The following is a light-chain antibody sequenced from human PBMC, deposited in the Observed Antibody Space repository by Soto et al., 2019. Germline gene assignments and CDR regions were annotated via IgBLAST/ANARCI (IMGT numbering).Light chain of an antibody. CDR1: QSISSY. J-gene: IGKJ1*01. CDR3: QKYNSAPWT. V-gene: IGKV1-27*01. Sequence: DIQMTQSPSPLSASLGDRVTITCRASQSISSYLNWYQQKPGKAPKLLFYAASTLQSGVPSRFSGSGSGTDFTLTISSLQPEDVATYYCQKYNSAPWTFGQGTKVDIK. CDR2: AAS.